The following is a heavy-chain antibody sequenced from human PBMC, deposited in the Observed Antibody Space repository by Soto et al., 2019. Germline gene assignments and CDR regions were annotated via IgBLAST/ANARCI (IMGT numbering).Heavy chain of an antibody. CDR1: GFTFSSYA. D-gene: IGHD5-12*01. CDR2: ISYDGSNK. CDR3: ARPRYSGYDYLGYYYYGMDV. J-gene: IGHJ6*02. V-gene: IGHV3-30-3*01. Sequence: QVQLVESGGGVVQPGRSLRLSCAASGFTFSSYAMHWVRQAPGKGLEWVAVISYDGSNKYYADSVQGRFTISRDNSKNTLYLQMNSLRAEDTAVYYCARPRYSGYDYLGYYYYGMDVWGQGTTVTVSS.